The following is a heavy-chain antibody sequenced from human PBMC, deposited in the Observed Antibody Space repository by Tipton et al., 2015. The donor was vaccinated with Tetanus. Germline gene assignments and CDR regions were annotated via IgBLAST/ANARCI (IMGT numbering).Heavy chain of an antibody. Sequence: LRLSCTVSGGSISSGGYYWSWIRQHPGKGLEWIGYIYYSGSTYYNPSLKSRVTISVDTSKNQFSLKLSSVTAADTAVYYCARGEYGDYWFDPWGQGTLVTVSS. CDR3: ARGEYGDYWFDP. CDR2: IYYSGST. J-gene: IGHJ5*02. D-gene: IGHD4-17*01. V-gene: IGHV4-31*03. CDR1: GGSISSGGYY.